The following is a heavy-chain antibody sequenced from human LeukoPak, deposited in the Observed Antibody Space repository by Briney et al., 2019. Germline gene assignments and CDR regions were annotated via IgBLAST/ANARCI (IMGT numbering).Heavy chain of an antibody. J-gene: IGHJ6*03. Sequence: PGGSLRLSCAASGFTFSSYSMNWVRQAPGKGLEWVSSISSSSSYIYYADSVKGRFTISRDNAKNSLYLQMNSLRAEDTAVYYCARDQECSGGSCYYYYYYMDVWGKGTTLTVSS. CDR1: GFTFSSYS. D-gene: IGHD2-15*01. V-gene: IGHV3-21*01. CDR3: ARDQECSGGSCYYYYYYMDV. CDR2: ISSSSSYI.